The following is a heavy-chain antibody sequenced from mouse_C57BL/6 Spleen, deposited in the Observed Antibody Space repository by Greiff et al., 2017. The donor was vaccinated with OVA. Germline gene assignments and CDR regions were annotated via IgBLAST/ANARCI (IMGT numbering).Heavy chain of an antibody. Sequence: VQLVESGPELVKPGASVKISCKASGYAFSSSWMNWVKQRPGKGLEWIGRIYPGDGDTNYNGKFKGKATLTADKSSSTAYMQLSSLTSEVSAVYFCARGGDYYGSSPFAYWGQGTLVTVSA. D-gene: IGHD1-1*01. CDR2: IYPGDGDT. CDR3: ARGGDYYGSSPFAY. CDR1: GYAFSSSW. V-gene: IGHV1-82*01. J-gene: IGHJ3*01.